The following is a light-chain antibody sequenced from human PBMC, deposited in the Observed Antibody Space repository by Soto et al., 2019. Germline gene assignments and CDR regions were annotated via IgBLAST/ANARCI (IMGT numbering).Light chain of an antibody. Sequence: QSVLTQPPSVSAAPGQKVTSSCSGSSSNVGNDYVAWYQQFPGTAPKLLIYESYKRPSGIPGRFSGSKSGTSATLGITGLQTGDEADYYCGAWGSSLSAVVFCEGTKVTVL. CDR2: ESY. J-gene: IGLJ2*01. CDR3: GAWGSSLSAVV. V-gene: IGLV1-51*01. CDR1: SSNVGNDY.